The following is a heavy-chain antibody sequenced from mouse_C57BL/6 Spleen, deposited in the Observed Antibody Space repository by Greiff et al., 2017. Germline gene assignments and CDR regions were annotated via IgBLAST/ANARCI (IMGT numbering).Heavy chain of an antibody. CDR3: TRLLRDYFGY. D-gene: IGHD1-1*01. J-gene: IGHJ2*01. CDR2: IDPGTGGT. CDR1: GYTFTDYE. V-gene: IGHV1-15*01. Sequence: QVQLKQSGAELVRPGASVTLSCTASGYTFTDYEMDWVKQTPVHGLEWIGAIDPGTGGTAYNQKFKGKAILTAAKSSSTAYMELRSLTSEDTAVYYCTRLLRDYFGYWGQGTTLTVSS.